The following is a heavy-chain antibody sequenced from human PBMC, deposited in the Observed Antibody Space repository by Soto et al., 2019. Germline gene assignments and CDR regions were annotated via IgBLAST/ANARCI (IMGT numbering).Heavy chain of an antibody. CDR2: INHSGST. V-gene: IGHV4-34*01. J-gene: IGHJ4*02. D-gene: IGHD1-26*01. CDR3: ARDPVGVGATSGFDY. CDR1: GGSFSGYY. Sequence: QVQLQQWGAGLLKPSETLSLTCAVYGGSFSGYYWSWIRQPPGKGLEWIGEINHSGSTNYNPSLKSRVTISVDTAKNQCSLKLSSVTAADTAVYYCARDPVGVGATSGFDYWGQGTLVTVSS.